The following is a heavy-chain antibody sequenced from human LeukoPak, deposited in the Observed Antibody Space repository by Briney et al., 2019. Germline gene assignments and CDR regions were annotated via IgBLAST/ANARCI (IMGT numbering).Heavy chain of an antibody. CDR3: AKSRSGHYRFDS. Sequence: PGGSLRLSCAASGFTFTNFAMSWVRQAPGKGLEWVSVISASGRSTYYADSVRGRFTISRDTSKNTLYLQMSSLRAEDTALYYCAKSRSGHYRFDSWGQGTLVIVSS. CDR2: ISASGRST. J-gene: IGHJ4*02. D-gene: IGHD3-22*01. V-gene: IGHV3-23*01. CDR1: GFTFTNFA.